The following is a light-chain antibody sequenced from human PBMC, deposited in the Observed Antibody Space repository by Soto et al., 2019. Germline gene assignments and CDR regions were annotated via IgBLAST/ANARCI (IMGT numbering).Light chain of an antibody. Sequence: IQLTQSPSSLSESVGDRVTITCRASQAITSYLAWYQQKPGTAPKLLIYAASTLQSGVPSRFSGSGSGTDFTLTISSLQPEDFATYYCQHHNSYPLTFGPGTKVDIK. V-gene: IGKV1-9*01. CDR3: QHHNSYPLT. CDR2: AAS. CDR1: QAITSY. J-gene: IGKJ3*01.